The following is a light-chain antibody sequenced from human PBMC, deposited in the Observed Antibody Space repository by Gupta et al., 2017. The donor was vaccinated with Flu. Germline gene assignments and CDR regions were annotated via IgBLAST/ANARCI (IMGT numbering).Light chain of an antibody. CDR2: WAS. Sequence: ICKSSRSLLSNSNNKNYLAWHQQKPGQPPKLLIYWASTRESGVPDRFSGSGSGTDFTLTISNLQAEDVAVYYCQQYYGTPLTFGGGTKVEIK. V-gene: IGKV4-1*01. J-gene: IGKJ4*01. CDR1: RSLLSNSNNKNY. CDR3: QQYYGTPLT.